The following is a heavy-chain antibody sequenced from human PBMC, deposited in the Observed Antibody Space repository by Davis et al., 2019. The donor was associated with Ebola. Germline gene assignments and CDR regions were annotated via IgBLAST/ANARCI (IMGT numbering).Heavy chain of an antibody. Sequence: GGSLRLSCAASGFTFSDYYMSWIRQAPGKGLEWVSYISSSGSTIYYADSVKGRFTISRDNSKNTLYLQMNSLRAEDTAVYYCAKGGVYTRRTDYWGQGTLVTVSS. V-gene: IGHV3-11*01. CDR3: AKGGVYTRRTDY. CDR2: ISSSGSTI. CDR1: GFTFSDYY. D-gene: IGHD2-2*02. J-gene: IGHJ4*02.